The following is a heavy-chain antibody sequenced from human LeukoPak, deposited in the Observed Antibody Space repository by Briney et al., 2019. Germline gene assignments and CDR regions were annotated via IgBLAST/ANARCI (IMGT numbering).Heavy chain of an antibody. CDR2: IYHSGST. Sequence: PSETLSLTCAVYGGSFSGYYWSWIRQPPGKGLEWIGSIYHSGSTYYNPSLKSRVTISVDTSKNQFSLKLSSVTAADTAVYYCASPAMVRGGGHVFDYWGQGTLVTVSS. D-gene: IGHD3-10*01. J-gene: IGHJ4*02. V-gene: IGHV4-34*01. CDR1: GGSFSGYY. CDR3: ASPAMVRGGGHVFDY.